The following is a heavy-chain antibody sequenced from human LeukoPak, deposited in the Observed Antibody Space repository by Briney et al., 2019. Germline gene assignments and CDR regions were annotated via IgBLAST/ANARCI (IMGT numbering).Heavy chain of an antibody. D-gene: IGHD2-2*02. CDR1: GGSISSSSYY. CDR3: ARRVSGPAAIRPFDY. J-gene: IGHJ4*02. CDR2: IYYSGST. Sequence: SEALSLTCSVSGGSISSSSYYWGWIRQSPGKGLEWIGSIYYSGSTYYNPSLKSRVTISVYTSKNQFSLKLSSVTAADTAVYYCARRVSGPAAIRPFDYCGQGTLVTVSS. V-gene: IGHV4-39*07.